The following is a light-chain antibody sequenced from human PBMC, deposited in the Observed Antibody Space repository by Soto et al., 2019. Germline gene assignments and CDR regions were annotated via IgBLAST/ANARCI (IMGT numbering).Light chain of an antibody. J-gene: IGKJ2*01. CDR2: DAS. Sequence: EIVLTQSPATLSLSPGERATLSCRASQSVSSYLAWCQQKPGQAHRLLIYDASHRSTGIPARFSGSASGTDLTLTLSSLVPEDFAVYYCQQRSNWPPYPFGQGTKLQIQ. CDR1: QSVSSY. CDR3: QQRSNWPPYP. V-gene: IGKV3-11*01.